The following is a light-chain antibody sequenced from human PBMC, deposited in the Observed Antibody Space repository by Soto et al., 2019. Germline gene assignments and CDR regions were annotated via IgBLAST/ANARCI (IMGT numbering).Light chain of an antibody. J-gene: IGKJ4*01. CDR2: DAS. CDR1: QTVRNNY. CDR3: QQFSSYPLT. Sequence: EMVLLPSPRTLSLSPGERATLSCRASQTVRNNYLAWYQQKPGQAPRLLIYDASSRATGIPDRFSGGGSGTDFTLTISRLEPEDFAVYYCQQFSSYPLTFGGGTKVDI. V-gene: IGKV3-20*01.